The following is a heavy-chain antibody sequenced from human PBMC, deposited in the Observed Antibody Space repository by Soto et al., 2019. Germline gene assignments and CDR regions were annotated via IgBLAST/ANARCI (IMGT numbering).Heavy chain of an antibody. CDR1: GYTLNDLS. D-gene: IGHD3-10*01. J-gene: IGHJ5*02. Sequence: GASVKVCCKVSGYTLNDLSMHWVQQYPEKGLEWMGGFDPEDGETIYAQKFQGRVTMTEDTSTDTAYMELSSLRSEDTAVYYCATVQFYMGSENDWFDPWGQGTLVTVSS. CDR3: ATVQFYMGSENDWFDP. CDR2: FDPEDGET. V-gene: IGHV1-24*01.